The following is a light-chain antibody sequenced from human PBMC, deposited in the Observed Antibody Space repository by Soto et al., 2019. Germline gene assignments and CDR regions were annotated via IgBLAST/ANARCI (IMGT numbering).Light chain of an antibody. Sequence: VMTQSPATLSVSPGERVTLSCRASHAISRNVAWRQQKPGQAPRLLIYDASTRATGIPARFSGSGSTREFALTISSLQSEDFAVYFCQEYNNWPGTFGQGTKVDI. CDR1: HAISRN. J-gene: IGKJ1*01. V-gene: IGKV3-15*01. CDR3: QEYNNWPGT. CDR2: DAS.